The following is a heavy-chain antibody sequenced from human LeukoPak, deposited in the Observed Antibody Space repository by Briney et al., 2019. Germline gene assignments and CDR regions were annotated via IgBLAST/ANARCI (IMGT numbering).Heavy chain of an antibody. V-gene: IGHV3-23*01. CDR3: AKDSSSSWYQKFDY. Sequence: GGSLRLSCAASGFTFSSHAMSWVRQAPGKGLEWVSAISGSGGSTYYADSVKGRFTISRDNSKNTLYLQMNSLRAEDTAVYYCAKDSSSSWYQKFDYWGQGTLVTVSS. CDR2: ISGSGGST. J-gene: IGHJ4*02. CDR1: GFTFSSHA. D-gene: IGHD6-13*01.